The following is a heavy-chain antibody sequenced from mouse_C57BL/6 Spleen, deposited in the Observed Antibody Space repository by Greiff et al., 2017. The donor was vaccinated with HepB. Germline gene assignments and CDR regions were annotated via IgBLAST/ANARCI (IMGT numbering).Heavy chain of an antibody. CDR1: GYSITSGYY. CDR3: ARGKGDYFDY. V-gene: IGHV3-6*01. J-gene: IGHJ2*01. Sequence: EESGPGLVKPSQSLSLTCSVTGYSITSGYYWNWIRQFPGNKLEWMGYISYDGSNNYNPSLKNRISITRDTSKNQFFLKLNSVTTEDTATYYCARGKGDYFDYWGQGTTLTVSS. CDR2: ISYDGSN.